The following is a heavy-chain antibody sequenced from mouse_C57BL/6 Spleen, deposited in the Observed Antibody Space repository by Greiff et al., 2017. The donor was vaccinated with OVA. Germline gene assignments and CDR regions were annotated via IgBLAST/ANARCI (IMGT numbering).Heavy chain of an antibody. CDR1: GYTFTDYY. CDR3: ARVSHYGSSGYAMDY. J-gene: IGHJ4*01. D-gene: IGHD1-1*01. CDR2: INPNNGGT. Sequence: VQLQQSGPELVKPGASVKISCKASGYTFTDYYMNWVKQSHGKSLEWIGDINPNNGGTSYNQKFKGKATLTVDKSSSTAYMELRSLTSEDSAVYYCARVSHYGSSGYAMDYWGQGTSVTVSA. V-gene: IGHV1-26*01.